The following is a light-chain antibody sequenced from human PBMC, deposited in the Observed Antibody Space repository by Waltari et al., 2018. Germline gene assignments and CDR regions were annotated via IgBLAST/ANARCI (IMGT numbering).Light chain of an antibody. Sequence: SVSGSPGQSITISCIGTSNDVGRYDLVSWYQQHPGKAPKLMIYDVSKRPSGVSNRFSGSKSGNTASLTISGLQAEDEADYYCSSYTSSSTPHVVFGGGTKLTVL. J-gene: IGLJ2*01. CDR3: SSYTSSSTPHVV. CDR2: DVS. CDR1: SNDVGRYDL. V-gene: IGLV2-14*02.